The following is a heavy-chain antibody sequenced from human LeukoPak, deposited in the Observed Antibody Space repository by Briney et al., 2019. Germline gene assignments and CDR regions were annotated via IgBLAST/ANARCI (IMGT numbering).Heavy chain of an antibody. CDR2: ISSSGSYI. CDR3: ARGGHNYYDSSGYRYSFDY. J-gene: IGHJ4*02. Sequence: GGSLRLSCAASGFTFSSYSMNWVRQAPGKGLEWISSISSSGSYIYYADSVKGRFTTSRDNAKKSLYLQMNSLRAEDTAVYYCARGGHNYYDSSGYRYSFDYWGQGTLVTVSS. V-gene: IGHV3-21*01. D-gene: IGHD3-22*01. CDR1: GFTFSSYS.